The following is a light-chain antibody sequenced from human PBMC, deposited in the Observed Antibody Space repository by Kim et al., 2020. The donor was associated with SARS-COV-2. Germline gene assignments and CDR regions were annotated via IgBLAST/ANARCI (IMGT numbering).Light chain of an antibody. J-gene: IGKJ2*01. Sequence: VSLGERATLSCRASQSVGTNLAWYQLRPGQAPRLLIYGASTRATGVPARFSGSGSGTEFTLTITSPQSEDFAVYYCQQYNRWPPYIFGQGTKLEIK. CDR3: QQYNRWPPYI. CDR1: QSVGTN. V-gene: IGKV3-15*01. CDR2: GAS.